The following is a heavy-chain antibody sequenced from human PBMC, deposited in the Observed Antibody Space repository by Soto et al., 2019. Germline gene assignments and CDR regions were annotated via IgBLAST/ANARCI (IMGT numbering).Heavy chain of an antibody. CDR3: ARGPADYYNNSANYFLDY. Sequence: QVPLVQSGAEVKKPGASVKVSCKASGYTFITYGVSWVRQAPGQGLDWLGWISTYNGNTRYAERLQGRVTMTTDTTTNTAYMELRNLRAEDTAAYYCARGPADYYNNSANYFLDYWGQGTLVTVSS. J-gene: IGHJ4*02. D-gene: IGHD3-22*01. V-gene: IGHV1-18*01. CDR2: ISTYNGNT. CDR1: GYTFITYG.